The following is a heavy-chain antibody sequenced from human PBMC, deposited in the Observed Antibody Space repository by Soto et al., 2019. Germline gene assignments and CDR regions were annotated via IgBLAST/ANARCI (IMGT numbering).Heavy chain of an antibody. Sequence: PGESLKISCAASGFTFSSYAMSWVHQAPGKGLEWVSAISGSGGSTYYADSVKGRFTISRDNSKNTLYLQMNSLRAEDTAVYYFAQRGVNFDYWGQGTLVTVSS. CDR2: ISGSGGST. J-gene: IGHJ4*02. V-gene: IGHV3-23*01. CDR3: AQRGVNFDY. CDR1: GFTFSSYA. D-gene: IGHD2-21*01.